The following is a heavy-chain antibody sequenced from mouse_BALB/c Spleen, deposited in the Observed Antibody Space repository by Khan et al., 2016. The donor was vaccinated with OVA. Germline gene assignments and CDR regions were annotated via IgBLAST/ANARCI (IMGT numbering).Heavy chain of an antibody. Sequence: VQLKESGAELVRPGALVKLSCKASGFNIKDYYLHWVKQRPEQGLEWIGWIDPENGNIVYDPKFKGKASITSDPSSNTAYLQLSSLTSEDTAVXYGARSGYVAWFAYWGQGTLVTVAA. CDR1: GFNIKDYY. CDR3: ARSGYVAWFAY. CDR2: IDPENGNI. V-gene: IGHV14-1*02. D-gene: IGHD2-10*02. J-gene: IGHJ3*01.